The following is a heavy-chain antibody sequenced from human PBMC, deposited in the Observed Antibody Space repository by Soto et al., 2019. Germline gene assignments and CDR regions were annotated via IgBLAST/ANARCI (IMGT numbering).Heavy chain of an antibody. V-gene: IGHV1-18*01. Sequence: ASVKVSCKVSGYSFINYGISWVRQAPGQGLEWMGGITTYNGKANYAQKFQGRVTMTTDTSTSIAYMELRSLRSDDTAVYYCARDRDSSGSLSGYWGQGTLVTVYS. J-gene: IGHJ4*02. CDR2: ITTYNGKA. D-gene: IGHD3-22*01. CDR1: GYSFINYG. CDR3: ARDRDSSGSLSGY.